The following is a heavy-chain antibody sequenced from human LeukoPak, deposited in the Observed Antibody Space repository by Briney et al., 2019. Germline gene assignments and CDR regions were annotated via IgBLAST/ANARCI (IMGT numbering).Heavy chain of an antibody. CDR3: TRGGVDY. J-gene: IGHJ4*02. CDR2: INSDGSTT. Sequence: GGSLRLSCAASGFTFRSYWMHWVRQTPGKGLVWVSRINSDGSTTTYADSVKGRFTISRDNAKNTLYLQMNSLRDEDTAVYYCTRGGVDYWGQGTLVTVSS. CDR1: GFTFRSYW. V-gene: IGHV3-74*01.